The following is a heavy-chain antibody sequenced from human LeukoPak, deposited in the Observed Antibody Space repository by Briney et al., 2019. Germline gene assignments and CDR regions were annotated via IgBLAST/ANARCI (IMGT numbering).Heavy chain of an antibody. CDR1: GYRFITFG. D-gene: IGHD1-26*01. J-gene: IGHJ4*02. CDR2: IIPIFGTA. V-gene: IGHV1-69*13. CDR3: AREEGRATRTFDY. Sequence: ASVKVSCKTSGYRFITFGINWVRQAPGQGLEWMGGIIPIFGTANYAQKFQGRVTITADESTSTAYMELSSLRSEDTAVYYCAREEGRATRTFDYWDQGTLVTVSS.